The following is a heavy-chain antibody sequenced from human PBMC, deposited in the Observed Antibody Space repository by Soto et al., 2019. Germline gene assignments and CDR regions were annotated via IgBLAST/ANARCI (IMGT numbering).Heavy chain of an antibody. J-gene: IGHJ2*01. Sequence: QVHLVQSGAEVKKPGASVTVSCKTSGYTLTDYYMHWVRQAPGQGIEWMAWINPHTGDTGIAERFQGRVTMTRDTSTNTAPMGLTSLTSDDTAIYYCAREGGAAPGARREWYLDLWGRGSLVTVSS. D-gene: IGHD6-25*01. CDR1: GYTLTDYY. CDR3: AREGGAAPGARREWYLDL. V-gene: IGHV1-2*02. CDR2: INPHTGDT.